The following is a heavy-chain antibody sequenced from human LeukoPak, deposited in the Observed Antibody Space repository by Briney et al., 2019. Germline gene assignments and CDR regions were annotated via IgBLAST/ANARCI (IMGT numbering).Heavy chain of an antibody. CDR1: GGSISSYY. J-gene: IGHJ6*02. CDR3: ARADGYYYGMDV. V-gene: IGHV4-59*01. CDR2: IYYSGST. Sequence: TPSETLSLTCTVSGGSISSYYWSWIRQPPGKGLEWIGYIYYSGSTNYNPSLTSRVTISVDTSKSQFSLKLSSVTAADTAIYYCARADGYYYGMDVWGQGTTVTVSS. D-gene: IGHD5-24*01.